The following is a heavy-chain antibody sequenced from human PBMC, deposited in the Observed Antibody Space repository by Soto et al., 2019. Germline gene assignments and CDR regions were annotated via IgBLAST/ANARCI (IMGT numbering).Heavy chain of an antibody. V-gene: IGHV4-38-2*01. CDR2: IYHSGST. Sequence: SETLSLTCAVSGYSISTGFNLAWIRQPPGKGLEWIGSIYHSGSTYYNLSLKSRVTISSDASKNKISLKMSSVTAADTALYYCARYWGTGFYQLDSWGQGTLVTVSS. J-gene: IGHJ4*02. CDR3: ARYWGTGFYQLDS. D-gene: IGHD2-2*01. CDR1: GYSISTGFN.